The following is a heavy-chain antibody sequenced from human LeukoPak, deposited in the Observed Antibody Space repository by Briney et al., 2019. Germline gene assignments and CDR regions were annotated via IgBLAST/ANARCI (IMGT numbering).Heavy chain of an antibody. V-gene: IGHV3-23*01. CDR3: ARGSEYRYGYTDY. CDR2: ISGSGGST. CDR1: GFTFSSIYA. Sequence: GGSLRLSCAACGFTFSSIYAMSWVRQAPGKGLEWVSTISGSGGSTYYADSVKGRFTISRDNSKNTLYMQMNSLSAQDTAVYPCARGSEYRYGYTDYWGQGTLVTVSS. D-gene: IGHD5-18*01. J-gene: IGHJ4*02.